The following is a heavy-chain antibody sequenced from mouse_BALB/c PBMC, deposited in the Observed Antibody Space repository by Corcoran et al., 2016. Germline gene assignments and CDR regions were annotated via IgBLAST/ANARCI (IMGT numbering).Heavy chain of an antibody. J-gene: IGHJ3*01. CDR2: INTNTGEP. CDR3: AREDSSGYVAFAY. CDR1: GYTFTNYG. D-gene: IGHD3-2*01. V-gene: IGHV9-3*02. Sequence: QIQLVQSGPELKKPGETVKISCKASGYTFTNYGMNWVKQAPGKGLKWMGWINTNTGEPTYAEEFKGRFAFSLETSASTAYLQINNLKNEDTATYFCAREDSSGYVAFAYWGQGTLVTVSA.